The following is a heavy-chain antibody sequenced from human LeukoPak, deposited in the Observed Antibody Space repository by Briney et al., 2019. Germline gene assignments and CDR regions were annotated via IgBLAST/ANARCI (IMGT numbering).Heavy chain of an antibody. J-gene: IGHJ4*02. CDR2: IYSSGST. D-gene: IGHD6-6*01. CDR3: ARGFEYSSSYYFDY. V-gene: IGHV4-61*02. Sequence: TLSLTCTVSGGSISSGSYYWSWIRQPAGKGLEWIGRIYSSGSTNYNPSVKSRVTISVDTSKNQFSLKLSSVTAADTAVYYCARGFEYSSSYYFDYWGQGTLVTASS. CDR1: GGSISSGSYY.